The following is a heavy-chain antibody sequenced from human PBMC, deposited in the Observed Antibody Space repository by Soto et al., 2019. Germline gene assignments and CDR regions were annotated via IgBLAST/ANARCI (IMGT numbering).Heavy chain of an antibody. CDR1: GFTLRTSG. J-gene: IGHJ4*02. CDR3: AKDSSADFDY. Sequence: QVQLVESGGGVVQPGGSLRLSCVASGFTLRTSGMHWVRQAPSKGLEWVAVISHDGSNQFYAESVKGRFTISRDHSKKMLYRQMKSLRDDDSAVYFCAKDSSADFDYWRQGTVVTVSS. CDR2: ISHDGSNQ. V-gene: IGHV3-30*18.